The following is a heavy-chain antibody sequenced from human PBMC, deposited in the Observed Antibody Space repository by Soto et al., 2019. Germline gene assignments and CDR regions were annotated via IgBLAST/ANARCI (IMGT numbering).Heavy chain of an antibody. J-gene: IGHJ4*02. V-gene: IGHV3-23*01. D-gene: IGHD7-27*01. CDR1: GFTFSSYT. CDR3: AKGWGEY. CDR2: ISSSGGRT. Sequence: EVQLLESGGGLVQPGVSLRLSCAASGFTFSSYTLSWVRQGPGKGLEWVSGISSSGGRTVYADSVKGRFTISRDNFKNTLYLQMNSLRAEDTAVYYCAKGWGEYWGQGTRVTVSS.